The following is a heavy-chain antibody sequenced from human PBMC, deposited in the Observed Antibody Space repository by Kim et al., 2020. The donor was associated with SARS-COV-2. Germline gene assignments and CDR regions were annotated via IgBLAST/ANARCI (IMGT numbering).Heavy chain of an antibody. Sequence: ASVKVSCKASGYTFSDYAMNWVRQAPGQGLEWMGWINTKTGKSTYAQGFTGRFVFSLDTSVSTSYLQISSLKAEDSAVYYCASRTGYMPLADHFAYYGMDVWGQGTTVTVSS. V-gene: IGHV7-4-1*02. J-gene: IGHJ6*02. CDR1: GYTFSDYA. CDR3: ASRTGYMPLADHFAYYGMDV. D-gene: IGHD6-13*01. CDR2: INTKTGKS.